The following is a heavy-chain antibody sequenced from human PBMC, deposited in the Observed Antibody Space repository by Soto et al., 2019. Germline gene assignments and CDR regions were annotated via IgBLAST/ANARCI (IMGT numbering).Heavy chain of an antibody. CDR2: ISYDGSNK. CDR1: GFTFSSYA. V-gene: IGHV3-30-3*01. J-gene: IGHJ5*02. D-gene: IGHD1-26*01. Sequence: QVQLVESGGGVVQPGRSLRLSCAASGFTFSSYAMHWVRQAPGKGLEWVAVISYDGSNKYYADSVKGRFTISSDNSKNTLYLQMNSLRAEDTAVYYCASVPGYSPWGQGTLVTVSS. CDR3: ASVPGYSP.